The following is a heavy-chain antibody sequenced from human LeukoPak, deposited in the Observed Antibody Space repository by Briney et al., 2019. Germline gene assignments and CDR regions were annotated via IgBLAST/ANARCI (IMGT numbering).Heavy chain of an antibody. CDR1: GFTFSSYA. Sequence: GRSLRLSCAASGFTFSSYAMHWVRQAPGKGLEWVAVISYDGSNKYYADSVKGRFTISRDNSKNTLYLQMNSLRAEDTAVYYCARRGGPSSPWFDPWGQGTLVTVSS. V-gene: IGHV3-30-3*01. CDR3: ARRGGPSSPWFDP. CDR2: ISYDGSNK. D-gene: IGHD6-6*01. J-gene: IGHJ5*02.